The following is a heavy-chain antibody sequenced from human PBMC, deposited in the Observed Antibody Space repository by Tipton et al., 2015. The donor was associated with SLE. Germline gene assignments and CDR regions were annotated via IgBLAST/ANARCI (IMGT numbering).Heavy chain of an antibody. CDR3: TAGAGWLIDY. D-gene: IGHD5-24*01. J-gene: IGHJ4*02. CDR2: IKQDGSEK. V-gene: IGHV3-7*03. Sequence: SLRLSCAASGFTFRSYWMHWVRQAPGKGLEWLANIKQDGSEKNYVDSVNGRFTISRDNAKRSPYLQMNSLRVEDTAVYYCTAGAGWLIDYWGQGTLVTVSS. CDR1: GFTFRSYW.